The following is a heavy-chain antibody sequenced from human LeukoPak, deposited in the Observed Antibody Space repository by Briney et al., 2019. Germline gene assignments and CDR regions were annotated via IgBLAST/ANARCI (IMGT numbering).Heavy chain of an antibody. CDR1: GLTLSNYG. CDR3: AKRGVVIRVILVGFHKEAYYFDS. D-gene: IGHD3-22*01. J-gene: IGHJ4*02. V-gene: IGHV3-23*01. Sequence: GGSLRLSCAVSGLTLSNYGMSWVRHAPGNGLEWVAGTSDSGGSTTYADSVKGRFTISRDNPKNTLYLQMNSLRAEDTAVYFCAKRGVVIRVILVGFHKEAYYFDSWGQGALVTVSS. CDR2: TSDSGGST.